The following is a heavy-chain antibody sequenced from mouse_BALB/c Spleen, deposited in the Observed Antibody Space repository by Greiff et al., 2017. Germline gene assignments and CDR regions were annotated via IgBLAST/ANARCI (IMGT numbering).Heavy chain of an antibody. V-gene: IGHV14-1*02. Sequence: EVQLQQSGAELVRPGALVKLSCKASGFNIKDYYMHWVKQRPEQGLEWIGWIDPENGNTIYDPKFQGKASITADTSSNTAYLQLSSLTSEDTAVYYCARLSTMITSDYWGQGTTLTVSS. J-gene: IGHJ2*01. CDR1: GFNIKDYY. CDR3: ARLSTMITSDY. D-gene: IGHD2-4*01. CDR2: IDPENGNT.